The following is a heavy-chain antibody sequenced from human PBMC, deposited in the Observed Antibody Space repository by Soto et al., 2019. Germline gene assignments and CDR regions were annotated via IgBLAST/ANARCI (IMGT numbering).Heavy chain of an antibody. D-gene: IGHD4-4*01. V-gene: IGHV6-1*01. Sequence: SQTLSLTCAISGDGVSSNSAAWYWIRQSPSRGLEWLGRTYYRSKWNNDYALSVKSRITINPDKPKNQFSLHLYSVTPEDTAVYHCTVITSFRGMDVWGQGTPVTVSS. CDR1: GDGVSSNSAA. J-gene: IGHJ6*02. CDR2: TYYRSKWNN. CDR3: TVITSFRGMDV.